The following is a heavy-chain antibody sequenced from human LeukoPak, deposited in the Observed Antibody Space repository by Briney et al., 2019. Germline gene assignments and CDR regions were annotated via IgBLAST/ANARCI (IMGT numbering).Heavy chain of an antibody. CDR3: ARVTSSGYNSYYYYMDV. CDR2: IYYSGST. CDR1: GASVGSYY. D-gene: IGHD3-22*01. V-gene: IGHV4-59*08. J-gene: IGHJ6*03. Sequence: SETLSLTCTVSGASVGSYYWSWIRQPPGKGLEWIGYIYYSGSTNYNPSLKSRVTISVDTSKNQFSLKLSSVTAADTAVYYCARVTSSGYNSYYYYMDVWGKGTTVTISS.